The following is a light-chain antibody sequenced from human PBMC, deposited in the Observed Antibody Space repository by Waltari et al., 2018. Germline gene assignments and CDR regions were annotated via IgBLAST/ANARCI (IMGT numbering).Light chain of an antibody. CDR3: LRYMGGGIWV. V-gene: IGLV8-61*01. CDR2: NPN. J-gene: IGLJ3*02. Sequence: QTVVTQEPSLSVSPGGTVTLTCALSSGSVSSTSYASCYQQTPGQSQAQLSYNPNTRSSGVPGRFTGSILGNKAALTITGAQADDESDYYCLRYMGGGIWVFGGGTKLTVL. CDR1: SGSVSSTSY.